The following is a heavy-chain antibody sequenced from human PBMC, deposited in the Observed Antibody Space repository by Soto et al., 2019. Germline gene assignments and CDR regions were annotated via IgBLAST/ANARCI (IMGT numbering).Heavy chain of an antibody. J-gene: IGHJ6*02. CDR1: GDSVSSNSAA. CDR2: TYYRSKWYN. CDR3: ARASYVDSSCYYYDGKDV. V-gene: IGHV6-1*01. Sequence: SQTLSLTCAISGDSVSSNSAAWNWIRQSPSRGLEWLGRTYYRSKWYNDYAVSVKSRITINPDTSKNQFSLQLNSVTPEDTAVYYCARASYVDSSCYYYDGKDVWSQGTTVTVS. D-gene: IGHD6-13*01.